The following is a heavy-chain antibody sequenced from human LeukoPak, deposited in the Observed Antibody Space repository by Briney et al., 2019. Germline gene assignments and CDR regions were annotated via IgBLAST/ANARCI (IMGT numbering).Heavy chain of an antibody. CDR3: ARSGVPYYYYGMDV. D-gene: IGHD3-10*01. J-gene: IGHJ6*02. V-gene: IGHV1-18*01. CDR2: ISAYNGNT. CDR1: GYTFTRYA. Sequence: ASVKVSCKASGYTFTRYAFSWVRQAPGQGLEWMGWISAYNGNTNYAQKLQGRVTMTTDTSTSTAYMELRCLRSDDTAVYYCARSGVPYYYYGMDVWGQGTTVTVSS.